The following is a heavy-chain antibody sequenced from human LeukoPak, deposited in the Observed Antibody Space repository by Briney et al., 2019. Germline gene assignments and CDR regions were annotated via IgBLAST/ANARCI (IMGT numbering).Heavy chain of an antibody. J-gene: IGHJ5*02. CDR1: GGSVSSGSYY. CDR3: ARAHDCSGGSCYWFDP. Sequence: SETLSLTCIVSGGSVSSGSYYWSWIRQPPGKGLEWIGYIYYSGSTNYNPSLKSRVTISVDTSKNQFSLKLSSVTAADTAVYYCARAHDCSGGSCYWFDPWGQGTLVTVSS. D-gene: IGHD2-15*01. CDR2: IYYSGST. V-gene: IGHV4-61*01.